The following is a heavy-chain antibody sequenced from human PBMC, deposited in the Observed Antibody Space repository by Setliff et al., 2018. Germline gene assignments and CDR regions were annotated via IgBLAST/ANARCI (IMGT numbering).Heavy chain of an antibody. V-gene: IGHV4-59*08. CDR1: GVSINNYY. Sequence: ASETLSLTCTVSGVSINNYYWSWIRQPPGKGLEWIGYINYSGNTNYNPSLRSRVTISVDTSKNQFSLKLTSVTAADTAVYFCARIPFYYDSSGYYYDLNWYFDLWGRGALVTVSS. CDR3: ARIPFYYDSSGYYYDLNWYFDL. J-gene: IGHJ2*01. D-gene: IGHD3-22*01. CDR2: INYSGNT.